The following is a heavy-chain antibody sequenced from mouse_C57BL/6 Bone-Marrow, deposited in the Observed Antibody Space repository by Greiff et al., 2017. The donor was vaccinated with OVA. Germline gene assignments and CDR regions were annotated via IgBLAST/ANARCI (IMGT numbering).Heavy chain of an antibody. CDR2: IYTRRGNT. Sequence: LEESGAELARPGASVKLSCKASGYTFTSYGISWVKQSTGQGLAWIGEIYTRRGNTYYNEKFKGQATLTADKSSSTAYMELRSLTSEDSAVYFCARRDHYYGSSSFDYWGQGTTRTVSS. CDR1: GYTFTSYG. J-gene: IGHJ2*01. D-gene: IGHD1-1*01. V-gene: IGHV1-81*01. CDR3: ARRDHYYGSSSFDY.